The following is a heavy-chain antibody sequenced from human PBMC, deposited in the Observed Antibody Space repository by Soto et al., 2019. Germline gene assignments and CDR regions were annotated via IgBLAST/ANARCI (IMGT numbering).Heavy chain of an antibody. CDR3: ARVEGGSSGVFFDY. D-gene: IGHD6-6*01. CDR2: IYYSGST. CDR1: GGSISSGDYY. Sequence: SETLSLTCTVSGGSISSGDYYWSWIRQPPGKGLEWIGYIYYSGSTYYNPSLKSRVTISVDTSKNQFSLKLSSVTAADTAVYYCARVEGGSSGVFFDYWGQGTLVTV. J-gene: IGHJ4*02. V-gene: IGHV4-30-4*01.